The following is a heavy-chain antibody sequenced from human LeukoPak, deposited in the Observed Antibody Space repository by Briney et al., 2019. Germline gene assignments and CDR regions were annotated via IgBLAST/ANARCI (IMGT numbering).Heavy chain of an antibody. D-gene: IGHD6-19*01. J-gene: IGHJ4*02. CDR3: ARAGGQWLVLFDY. CDR1: GFTFSSYG. Sequence: GGSLRLSCAASGFTFSSYGMHWVRQAPGKGLEWVANIKQDGSEKYYVDSVKGRFTISRDNAKNSLYLQMNSLRAEDTAVYYCARAGGQWLVLFDYWGQGTLVTVSS. V-gene: IGHV3-7*01. CDR2: IKQDGSEK.